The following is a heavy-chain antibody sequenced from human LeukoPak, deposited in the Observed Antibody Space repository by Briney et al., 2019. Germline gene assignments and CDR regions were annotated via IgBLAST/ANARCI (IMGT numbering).Heavy chain of an antibody. D-gene: IGHD6-13*01. V-gene: IGHV4-30-4*01. CDR2: IYYSGST. CDR1: GGSISSGDYY. CDR3: AREEYSSDWYGHDS. Sequence: SETLSLTCTVSGGSISSGDYYWSWIRQPPGKGLEWIGYIYYSGSTYYNPSLKSRVTLSVDTSKNQFSLRLTSVTAADTAFYYCAREEYSSDWYGHDSWGQGTLVTVSS. J-gene: IGHJ4*02.